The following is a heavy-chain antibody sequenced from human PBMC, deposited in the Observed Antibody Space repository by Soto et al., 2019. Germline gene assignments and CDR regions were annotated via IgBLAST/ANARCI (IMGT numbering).Heavy chain of an antibody. CDR1: GFPFSSYA. J-gene: IGHJ4*02. CDR3: AKSLSASPNYFFDS. Sequence: TVGSLRLSCAASGFPFSSYAMSWVRQAPGKGLEWVSGISGSGGITYYADSVKGRFTISRDNSKNTLYLQMNSLRADDTAVYFCAKSLSASPNYFFDSWGQGTLVTVSS. V-gene: IGHV3-23*01. CDR2: ISGSGGIT. D-gene: IGHD1-1*01.